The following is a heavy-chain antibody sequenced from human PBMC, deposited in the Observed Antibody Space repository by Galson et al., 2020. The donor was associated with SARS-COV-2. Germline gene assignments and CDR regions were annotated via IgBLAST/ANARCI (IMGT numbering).Heavy chain of an antibody. CDR1: GGPISSYY. CDR3: ARGITIFGVVNTFDY. Sequence: SETLSLTCTVSGGPISSYYWSWIRQPPGKGLEWIGYIYYSGSTNYNPSLKSRVTISVDTSKNQFSLKLSSVTAADTAVYYCARGITIFGVVNTFDYWGQGTLVTVSS. J-gene: IGHJ4*02. V-gene: IGHV4-59*01. D-gene: IGHD3-3*01. CDR2: IYYSGST.